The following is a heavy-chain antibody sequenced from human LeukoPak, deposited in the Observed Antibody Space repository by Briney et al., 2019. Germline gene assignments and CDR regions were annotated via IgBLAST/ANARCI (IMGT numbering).Heavy chain of an antibody. CDR1: GFTFSSHS. CDR2: ISSSSSTI. V-gene: IGHV3-48*01. Sequence: GGSLRLSCAASGFTFSSHSMNWVRQAPGKGLEWVSYISSSSSTIYYADSVKGRFTISRDNAKNSLYLQMDSLRAEDTAVYYCARGAYYYEDWGQGTLVTVSS. D-gene: IGHD3-22*01. J-gene: IGHJ4*02. CDR3: ARGAYYYED.